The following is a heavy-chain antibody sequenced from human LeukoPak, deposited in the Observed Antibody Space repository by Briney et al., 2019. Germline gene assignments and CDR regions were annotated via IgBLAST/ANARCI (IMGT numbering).Heavy chain of an antibody. D-gene: IGHD3-3*01. CDR3: AKDLLYYDFWSGYFPRGMDV. J-gene: IGHJ6*02. Sequence: GRSLRLSCAASGFTFDDYAMHWVRQAPGKGLEWVSGISWNSGSIGYADSVKGRFTFSRDNAKNSLYLQMNSLRAEDTALYYCAKDLLYYDFWSGYFPRGMDVWGQGTTVTVSS. CDR2: ISWNSGSI. CDR1: GFTFDDYA. V-gene: IGHV3-9*01.